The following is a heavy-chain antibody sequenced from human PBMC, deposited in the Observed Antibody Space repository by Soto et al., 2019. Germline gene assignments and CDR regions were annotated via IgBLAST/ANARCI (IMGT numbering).Heavy chain of an antibody. V-gene: IGHV3-30*18. J-gene: IGHJ4*02. CDR3: AKWSGSGSFYNTPFAS. D-gene: IGHD3-10*01. CDR2: ISYDGTNK. Sequence: QVQLMESGGGVVQPGRSLRLSCAASGFIFSSYAMHWVRQSPGKGLEWVVVISYDGTNKYYADSVKGRFTISRDNPKNTLYLQMNTLRIEDTAVYHCAKWSGSGSFYNTPFASWGQGTLVSVSS. CDR1: GFIFSSYA.